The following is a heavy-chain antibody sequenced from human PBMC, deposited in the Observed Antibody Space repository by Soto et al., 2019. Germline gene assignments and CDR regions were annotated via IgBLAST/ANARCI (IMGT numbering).Heavy chain of an antibody. J-gene: IGHJ6*02. CDR1: GDSVSCNSAA. Sequence: SQTLSLTCAISGDSVSCNSAAWNWIRQSPSRGLEWLGRTYYRSKWYNDYAVSVKSRITINPDTSKNQFSLQLNSVTPEDTAVYYCARSPYDFCSAIYGIDVWGQGTTVTVSS. CDR2: TYYRSKWYN. V-gene: IGHV6-1*01. CDR3: ARSPYDFCSAIYGIDV. D-gene: IGHD3-3*01.